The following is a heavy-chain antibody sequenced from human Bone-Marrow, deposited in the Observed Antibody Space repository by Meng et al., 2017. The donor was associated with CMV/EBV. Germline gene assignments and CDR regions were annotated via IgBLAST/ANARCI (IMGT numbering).Heavy chain of an antibody. D-gene: IGHD1-1*01. CDR3: VRQHGPYYYYGMDV. CDR1: GFTFDDYA. Sequence: GGSLRLSCAASGFTFDDYAMHWVRQAPGKGLEWVSGISWNSGSIGYADSVKGRFTISRDNAKNPLYLQMNSLRPEDMAVYYCVRQHGPYYYYGMDVWGQGTTVTVSS. J-gene: IGHJ6*02. V-gene: IGHV3-9*03. CDR2: ISWNSGSI.